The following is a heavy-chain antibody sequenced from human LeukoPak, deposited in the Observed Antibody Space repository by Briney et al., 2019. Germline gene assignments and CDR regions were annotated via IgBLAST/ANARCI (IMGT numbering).Heavy chain of an antibody. D-gene: IGHD6-19*01. CDR3: AREAAVTGGTGDAFDI. Sequence: GESLKISCKGSGYSFTSYCIGWVRQMPGKGLEWMGIIYPGDSDTRYSPSIQGQVTISADKSISTAYLQWSSLKASDTAMYYCAREAAVTGGTGDAFDIWGQGTMVTVSS. V-gene: IGHV5-51*01. J-gene: IGHJ3*02. CDR1: GYSFTSYC. CDR2: IYPGDSDT.